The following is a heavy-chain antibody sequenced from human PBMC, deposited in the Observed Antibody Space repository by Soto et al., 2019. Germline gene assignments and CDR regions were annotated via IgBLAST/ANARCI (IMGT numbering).Heavy chain of an antibody. CDR2: IFPGDSDT. Sequence: PGESLKISCKGSGYNFATNWVGWVRQMPGKGLEWMGIIFPGDSDTRYSPSFQGQVTISVDKSVNTAYLQWSSLKAPDTAMYYCARVPFVPNIKLDVWGKGTTVTVSS. CDR3: ARVPFVPNIKLDV. V-gene: IGHV5-51*01. J-gene: IGHJ6*04. CDR1: GYNFATNW. D-gene: IGHD2-15*01.